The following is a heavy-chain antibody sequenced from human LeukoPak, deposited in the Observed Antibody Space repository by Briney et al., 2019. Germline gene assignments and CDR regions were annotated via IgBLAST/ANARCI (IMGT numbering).Heavy chain of an antibody. CDR2: INTNTGNP. J-gene: IGHJ3*02. CDR3: ARYPSSRGVIIKTDAFDI. Sequence: GASVKVSCKASGYTFTSYAMNWVRQAPGQGLEWMGWINTNTGNPTYAQGFTGRFVFSLDTSVSTAYLQISSLKAEDTAVYYCARYPSSRGVIIKTDAFDIWGQGTMVTVSS. CDR1: GYTFTSYA. V-gene: IGHV7-4-1*02. D-gene: IGHD3-10*01.